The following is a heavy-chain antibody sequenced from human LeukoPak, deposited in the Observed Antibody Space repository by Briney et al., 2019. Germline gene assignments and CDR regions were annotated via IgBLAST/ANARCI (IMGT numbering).Heavy chain of an antibody. CDR3: ARAPITMIVVDLGYYGMDV. CDR2: INHSGST. V-gene: IGHV4-34*01. Sequence: SETLSLTCAVYGGSFSGYYWSWIRQPPGKGLEWIGEINHSGSTNYNPSLKSRVTISVDTSKNQFSLKLSSVTAADTAVYYCARAPITMIVVDLGYYGMDVWGQGTTVTVSS. J-gene: IGHJ6*02. CDR1: GGSFSGYY. D-gene: IGHD3-22*01.